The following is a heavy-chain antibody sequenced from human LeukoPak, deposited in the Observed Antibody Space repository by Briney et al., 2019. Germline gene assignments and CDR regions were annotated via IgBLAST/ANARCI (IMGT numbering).Heavy chain of an antibody. D-gene: IGHD3-3*01. CDR3: ARGDRDLLDYYYYMDV. CDR1: GFTFSSYE. V-gene: IGHV3-48*03. J-gene: IGHJ6*03. CDR2: ISSSGSII. Sequence: PGGSLRLSCVASGFTFSSYEMNWVRQAPGEGLEWVSYISSSGSIIYYADSVKGRFTISRDNAKNSLYLQMNSLRAEDTAVYYCARGDRDLLDYYYYMDVWGKGTTVTISS.